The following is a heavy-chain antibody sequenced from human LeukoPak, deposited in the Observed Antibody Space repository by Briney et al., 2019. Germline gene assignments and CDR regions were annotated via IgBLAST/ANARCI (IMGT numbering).Heavy chain of an antibody. V-gene: IGHV1-8*01. CDR2: MNPNSGNT. CDR3: AKSAATPYGSGSYHFDY. CDR1: GYTFTSYD. Sequence: GASVKVSCKASGYTFTSYDINWVRQATGQGLEWMGWMNPNSGNTGYAQKFQGRVTMTRNTSISTAYMELSSLRSEDTAVYYCAKSAATPYGSGSYHFDYWGQGTLVTVPS. D-gene: IGHD3-10*01. J-gene: IGHJ4*02.